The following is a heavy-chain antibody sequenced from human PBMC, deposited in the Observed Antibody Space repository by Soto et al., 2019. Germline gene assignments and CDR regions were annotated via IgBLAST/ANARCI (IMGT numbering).Heavy chain of an antibody. CDR1: GGSISSGGYY. J-gene: IGHJ6*02. D-gene: IGHD3-10*01. V-gene: IGHV4-31*03. CDR3: ARRRGAVSSLYGMDV. CDR2: IYYSGST. Sequence: QVQLQESGPGLVKPSQTLSLTCTVSGGSISSGGYYWSWIRQHPGKGLEWIGYIYYSGSTYYNPSLKSRVTISVDTSKNQFSLKLSSVTAADTAVYYCARRRGAVSSLYGMDVWGQGTTVTVSS.